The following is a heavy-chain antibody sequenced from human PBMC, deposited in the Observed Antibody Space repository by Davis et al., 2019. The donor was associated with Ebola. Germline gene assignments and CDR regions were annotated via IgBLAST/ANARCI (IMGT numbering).Heavy chain of an antibody. Sequence: SETLSLTCTVSGNSIGSSYWSWVRQPPGKGLEWIGYINDSGSTKYNPSLKSRVTISVDTSKNQFSLKLSSVTAADTAVYYCARESAVAGTTYDYWGQGTLVTVSS. CDR3: ARESAVAGTTYDY. V-gene: IGHV4-59*01. CDR2: INDSGST. J-gene: IGHJ4*02. D-gene: IGHD6-19*01. CDR1: GNSIGSSY.